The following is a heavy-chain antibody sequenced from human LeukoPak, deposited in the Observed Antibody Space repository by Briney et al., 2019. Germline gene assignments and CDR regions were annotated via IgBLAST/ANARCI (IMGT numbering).Heavy chain of an antibody. CDR2: ISGSGGST. Sequence: PGGSLRLSCAASGFTFSSYAMSWVRQAPGKGLEWVSAISGSGGSTYYADSVKGRFTISRDNSKNTLYLQMNSLRVEDTAVYYCAKDPLGSSWEYNWFDPWGQGTLVTVSS. J-gene: IGHJ5*02. D-gene: IGHD6-13*01. CDR1: GFTFSSYA. CDR3: AKDPLGSSWEYNWFDP. V-gene: IGHV3-23*01.